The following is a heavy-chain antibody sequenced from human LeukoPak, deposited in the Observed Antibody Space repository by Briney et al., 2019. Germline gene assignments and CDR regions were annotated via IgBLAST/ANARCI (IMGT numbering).Heavy chain of an antibody. J-gene: IGHJ4*02. CDR3: ARGAGWLIDY. V-gene: IGHV4-59*01. CDR1: GGSISSYY. Sequence: SETLSLTCTVSGGSISSYYWSWIRQPPGKGLEWIGYVYYTGSTSYNPSLKSRVTISVDTSKNQFSLNLSSVTAADTAVYYCARGAGWLIDYWGQGILVTVSS. D-gene: IGHD3-16*01. CDR2: VYYTGST.